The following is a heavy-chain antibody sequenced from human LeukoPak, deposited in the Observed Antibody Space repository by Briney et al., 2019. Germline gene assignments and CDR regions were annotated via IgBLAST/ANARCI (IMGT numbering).Heavy chain of an antibody. CDR1: GFTFSSYN. D-gene: IGHD3-22*01. CDR2: ISSSGRLI. Sequence: GGSLRLSCAASGFTFSSYNIHWVRQAPGKGLEWVSYISSSGRLIHYADSVKGRFTISRDNSKNTLYLQMNSLRAEDTAVYYCAKVRYDSSGYYYGFDYWGQGTLVTVSS. CDR3: AKVRYDSSGYYYGFDY. V-gene: IGHV3-21*01. J-gene: IGHJ4*02.